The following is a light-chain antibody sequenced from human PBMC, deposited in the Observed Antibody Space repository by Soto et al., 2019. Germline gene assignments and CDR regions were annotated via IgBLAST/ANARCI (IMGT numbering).Light chain of an antibody. V-gene: IGKV1-39*01. CDR3: QQSYSNPVLT. CDR1: QSISSY. Sequence: DIQMTQSPSSLSASVGDRVTITCRASQSISSYLNWYQQKPGKAPRLLIYAASSLQSGVPSRFRGSGSGTDFTLTSSSLQPEEFATYYCQQSYSNPVLTFGQGTKVDVK. J-gene: IGKJ1*01. CDR2: AAS.